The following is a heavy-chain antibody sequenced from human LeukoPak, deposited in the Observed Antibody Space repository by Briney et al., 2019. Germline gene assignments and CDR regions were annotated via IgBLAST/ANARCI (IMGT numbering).Heavy chain of an antibody. V-gene: IGHV4-34*01. Sequence: SGTLSLTCAVYGGSFSGYYWSWIRQPPGKGLEWIGEINHSGSTNYNPSLKSRVTISVDTSKNQFSLKLSSVTAADTAVYYCARTQLARFDYWGQGTLVTVSS. CDR3: ARTQLARFDY. J-gene: IGHJ4*02. CDR2: INHSGST. D-gene: IGHD6-13*01. CDR1: GGSFSGYY.